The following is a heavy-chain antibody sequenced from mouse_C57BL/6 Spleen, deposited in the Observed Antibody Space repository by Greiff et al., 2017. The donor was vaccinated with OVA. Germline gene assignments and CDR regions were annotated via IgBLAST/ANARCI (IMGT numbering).Heavy chain of an antibody. Sequence: VQLKESGPGLVKPSQSLSLTCSVTGYSITSGYYWNWIRQFPGNKLEWMGYISYDGSNNYNPSLKNRISITRDTSKNQFFLKLNSVTTEDTATYYCNYYGSSLYYYAMDYWGQGTSVTVSS. CDR2: ISYDGSN. J-gene: IGHJ4*01. D-gene: IGHD1-1*01. CDR1: GYSITSGYY. CDR3: NYYGSSLYYYAMDY. V-gene: IGHV3-6*01.